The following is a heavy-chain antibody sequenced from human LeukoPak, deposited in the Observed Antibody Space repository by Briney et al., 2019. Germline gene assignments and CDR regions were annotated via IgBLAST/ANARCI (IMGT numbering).Heavy chain of an antibody. CDR1: GFTFSSYA. CDR3: ARVIAVAASGVDY. V-gene: IGHV3-23*01. D-gene: IGHD6-19*01. J-gene: IGHJ4*02. Sequence: GGSLRLSCAASGFTFSSYAMSWVRQAPGKGLECISGFSGSGGSTYYADSVKGRFTISRDNAKNSLYLQMNSLRAEDTAVYYCARVIAVAASGVDYWGQGTLVTVSS. CDR2: FSGSGGST.